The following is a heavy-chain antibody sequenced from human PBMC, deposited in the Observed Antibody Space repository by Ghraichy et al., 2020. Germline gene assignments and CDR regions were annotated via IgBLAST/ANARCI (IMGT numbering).Heavy chain of an antibody. J-gene: IGHJ4*02. CDR3: AKGLYYDSSGYWVY. CDR2: INGGGGNT. V-gene: IGHV3-23*01. D-gene: IGHD3-22*01. Sequence: GESLNISCAASGFSFSSYAMSWVRQAPGKGLEWVSSINGGGGNTYYADSVKGRFTISRDNSKNTLYLQVNSLRAEDTAVYYCAKGLYYDSSGYWVYWGQGTLVTVSS. CDR1: GFSFSSYA.